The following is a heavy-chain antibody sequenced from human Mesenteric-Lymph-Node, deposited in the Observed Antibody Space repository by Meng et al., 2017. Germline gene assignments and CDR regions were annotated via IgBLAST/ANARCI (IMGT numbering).Heavy chain of an antibody. CDR3: ARRGDGSGYYLDS. Sequence: QVQLVESGGGVVQPGRPLRLSCTASGFTFSSYGMHWVRQAPGKGLEWVAVISYAGSSKYYADSVKGRFTVSKDNSKSTLYLQMNSLRTEDTAVYYCARRGDGSGYYLDSWGQGTLVTVSS. V-gene: IGHV3-30*03. D-gene: IGHD3-22*01. J-gene: IGHJ4*02. CDR1: GFTFSSYG. CDR2: ISYAGSSK.